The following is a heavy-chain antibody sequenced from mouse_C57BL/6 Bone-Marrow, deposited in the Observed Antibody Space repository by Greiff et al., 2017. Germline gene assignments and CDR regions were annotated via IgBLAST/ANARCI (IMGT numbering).Heavy chain of an antibody. CDR3: AISQITTVVAPYYFDY. CDR1: GYAFTNYL. Sequence: VKLQQSGAELVRPGTSVKVSCKASGYAFTNYLIEWVKQRPGQGLEWIGVINPGSGGTNYNEKFKGKATLTADKSSSTAYMQLSSLTSEDSAVYFCAISQITTVVAPYYFDYWGQGTTLTVSS. V-gene: IGHV1-54*01. J-gene: IGHJ2*01. CDR2: INPGSGGT. D-gene: IGHD1-1*01.